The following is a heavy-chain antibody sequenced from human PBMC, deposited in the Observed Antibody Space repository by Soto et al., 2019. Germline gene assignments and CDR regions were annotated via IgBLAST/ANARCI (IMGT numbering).Heavy chain of an antibody. CDR1: GGSVSDTNW. CDR2: IYHRGST. D-gene: IGHD6-19*01. CDR3: ARDRAVSARGSFDY. J-gene: IGHJ4*02. Sequence: QVQLQESGPGLVEPSGTLSLTCAVSGGSVSDTNWWSWVRQPPGKGLEWIGEIYHRGSTYYNPSLKSRVTISVDKSKNQFSLRLNSVTAADTAVYFCARDRAVSARGSFDYWGQGTLVTVSS. V-gene: IGHV4-4*02.